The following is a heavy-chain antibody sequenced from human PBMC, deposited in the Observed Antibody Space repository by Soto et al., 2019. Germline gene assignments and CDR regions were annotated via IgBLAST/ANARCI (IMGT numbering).Heavy chain of an antibody. CDR3: AKGRGGSGSLTPRVDF. V-gene: IGHV3-23*01. J-gene: IGHJ4*02. Sequence: EVQLLESGGGLVQPGGSLRLSCAASGFTFNNYAMTWVRQAPGNGLEWVSAISGGGDTTSYADSVNGRFTVSRDGSKNTLYLQMSSLRAEDTALYYCAKGRGGSGSLTPRVDFWGQGTLVTVSS. CDR1: GFTFNNYA. CDR2: ISGGGDTT. D-gene: IGHD3-10*01.